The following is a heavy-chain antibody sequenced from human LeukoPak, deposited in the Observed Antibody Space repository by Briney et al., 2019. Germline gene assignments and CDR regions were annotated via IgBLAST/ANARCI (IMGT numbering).Heavy chain of an antibody. J-gene: IGHJ4*02. Sequence: SETLSLTCTVSGGSISSDYWSLIRQPPGKGLEWIGYIYYSGSTNYNPSLKSRVTISVDTSKNQFSLKLSSVTAADTAVYYCAATRIIITMVRGVIPPPDYWGQGTLVTVSS. CDR3: AATRIIITMVRGVIPPPDY. CDR1: GGSISSDY. V-gene: IGHV4-59*01. D-gene: IGHD3-10*01. CDR2: IYYSGST.